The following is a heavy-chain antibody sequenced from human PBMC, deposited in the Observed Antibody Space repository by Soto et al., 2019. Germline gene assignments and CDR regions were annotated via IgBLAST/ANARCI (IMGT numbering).Heavy chain of an antibody. V-gene: IGHV1-69*13. Sequence: ASVKVSCKASGGTFSSYAISWVRQAPGQGLEWMGGIIPIFGTANYAQKFQGRVTITADESTSTAYMELSSLRSEDTAVYYCARIASGYAYGMDAWGQGTTVTVSS. J-gene: IGHJ6*02. D-gene: IGHD2-2*01. CDR1: GGTFSSYA. CDR2: IIPIFGTA. CDR3: ARIASGYAYGMDA.